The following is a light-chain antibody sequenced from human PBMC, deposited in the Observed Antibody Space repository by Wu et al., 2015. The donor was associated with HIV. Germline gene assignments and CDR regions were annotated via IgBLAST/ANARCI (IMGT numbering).Light chain of an antibody. V-gene: IGKV3-11*01. CDR3: QQRSNWPLT. CDR2: DAS. CDR1: QSVSSY. Sequence: EIVLTQSPGTLSLSPGERATLSCRASQSVSSYLAWYQQKPGQAPRLLIYDASNRATGIPARFSGSGSGTDFTLTINSLEPEDSALYFCQQRSNWPLTFGGGTKVEIK. J-gene: IGKJ4*01.